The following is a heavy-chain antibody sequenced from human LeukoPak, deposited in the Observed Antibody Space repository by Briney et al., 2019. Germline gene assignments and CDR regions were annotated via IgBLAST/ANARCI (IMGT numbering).Heavy chain of an antibody. D-gene: IGHD3-9*01. J-gene: IGHJ4*02. CDR3: TRAGYDILTGYYEDY. CDR2: ISYDGSNQ. V-gene: IGHV3-30-3*01. Sequence: PGGSLRLSCAASGFTFRSYAMHWVRQAPGKGLEWVAVISYDGSNQYYADSVKGRFTISRDSSKNTLYLQMNSLRAEDTAVYYCTRAGYDILTGYYEDYWGQGTLVTVSS. CDR1: GFTFRSYA.